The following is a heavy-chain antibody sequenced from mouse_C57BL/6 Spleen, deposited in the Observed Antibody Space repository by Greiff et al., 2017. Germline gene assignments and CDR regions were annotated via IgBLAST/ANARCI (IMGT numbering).Heavy chain of an antibody. CDR3: ARATVVANWYFDV. CDR2: INPNNGVT. V-gene: IGHV1-18*01. Sequence: VQLQQSGPELVKPGASVKIPCKASGYTFTDYNMDWVKQSHGKSLEWIGDINPNNGVTIYNQKFKGKATLTVDKSSSTAYMELRSLTSEDTAVYYCARATVVANWYFDVWGTGTTVTVSS. J-gene: IGHJ1*03. CDR1: GYTFTDYN. D-gene: IGHD1-1*01.